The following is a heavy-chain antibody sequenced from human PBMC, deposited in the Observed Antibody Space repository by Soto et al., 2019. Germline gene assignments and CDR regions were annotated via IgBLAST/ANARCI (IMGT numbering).Heavy chain of an antibody. Sequence: QVQLQESGPGLVKPSQTLSLTCAISGDSVSSNSAAWNWIRLSPSRGIEWMARTYYRSRWYNDSAVSVRRRITVNPDKSTNQFSLQLTSVTPEDTAVYYCAGTTSHQWYYMDVWGKGTTVTVSS. V-gene: IGHV6-1*01. D-gene: IGHD1-7*01. CDR3: AGTTSHQWYYMDV. CDR1: GDSVSSNSAA. CDR2: TYYRSRWYN. J-gene: IGHJ6*03.